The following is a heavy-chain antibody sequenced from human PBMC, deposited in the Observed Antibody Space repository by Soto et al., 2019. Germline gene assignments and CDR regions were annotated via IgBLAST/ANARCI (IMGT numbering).Heavy chain of an antibody. J-gene: IGHJ6*02. CDR2: IYYSGST. CDR1: GGSISSSSYY. V-gene: IGHV4-39*01. CDR3: ARHFYYYYYGMDV. Sequence: QLQLQESGPGLVKPSETLSLTCTVSGGSISSSSYYWGWIRQPPGKGLEWIGSIYYSGSTYYNPSLKNRVTISVDTSKNQFSLKLSSVTAADTAVYYCARHFYYYYYGMDVWGQGTTVTVSS.